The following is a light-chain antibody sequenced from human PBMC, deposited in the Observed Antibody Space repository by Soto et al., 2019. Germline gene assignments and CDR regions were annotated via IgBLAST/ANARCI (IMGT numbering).Light chain of an antibody. V-gene: IGKV3D-15*01. CDR2: YIS. Sequence: EIVITQSPATLSVSPGETASPSRRASQSAGNFLAWYQQKPGQAPRLLIYYISTRATGIPARFSGSGSGTEFTLTINSLQSEDSAVYYCQQHNQWPITFGQGTRLEIK. CDR1: QSAGNF. CDR3: QQHNQWPIT. J-gene: IGKJ5*01.